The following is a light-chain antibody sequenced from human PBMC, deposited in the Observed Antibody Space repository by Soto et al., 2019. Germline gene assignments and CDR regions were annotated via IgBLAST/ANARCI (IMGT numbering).Light chain of an antibody. J-gene: IGKJ5*01. V-gene: IGKV3D-20*01. Sequence: EIVLTQSRATMSLSPGERATPSCGASEGVSYSYGAWYQQKGGLAPRLLIHDASSRASGIPDRFSGSKSGTGFTLTIRGLEPEDAAVYYCQQYGSSPITFGQRTRLEIK. CDR1: EGVSYSY. CDR2: DAS. CDR3: QQYGSSPIT.